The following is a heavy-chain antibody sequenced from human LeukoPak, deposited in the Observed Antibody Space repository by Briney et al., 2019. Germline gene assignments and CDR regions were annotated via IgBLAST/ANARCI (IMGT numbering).Heavy chain of an antibody. J-gene: IGHJ4*02. CDR1: GFTFSNAW. V-gene: IGHV3-15*01. Sequence: GRSLRPSCAAAGFTFSNAWMTWVRQAAGNGREWVGCIKGKIDGGTTDYAAPVKGTFTISRDDSKNTLFLQINSLKTEDTAVYYCTTDGFYYDSSGYHVRENYFDYWGQGTLVTVSS. D-gene: IGHD3-22*01. CDR2: IKGKIDGGTT. CDR3: TTDGFYYDSSGYHVRENYFDY.